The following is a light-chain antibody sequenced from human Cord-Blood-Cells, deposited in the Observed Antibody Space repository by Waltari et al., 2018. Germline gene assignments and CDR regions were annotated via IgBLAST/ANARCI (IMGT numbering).Light chain of an antibody. V-gene: IGKV3-15*01. J-gene: IGKJ2*01. CDR3: QQYNGT. Sequence: EIVMTQSPATLSVSPGERATLSCRASQSVRSNLAWYQQKPGQAPRLLIYGASNRATGIPARFSGSGSGTEFTLTISSLQSEDFAVYYCQQYNGTFGQGTKLEIK. CDR1: QSVRSN. CDR2: GAS.